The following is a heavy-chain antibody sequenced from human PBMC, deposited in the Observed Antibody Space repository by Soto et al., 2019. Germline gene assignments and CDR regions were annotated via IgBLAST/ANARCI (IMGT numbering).Heavy chain of an antibody. CDR1: GFTFSNAW. CDR3: TTSHDCGGDCYPEGYGMDV. Sequence: EVQLVESGGGLVKPGGSLRLSCAASGFTFSNAWMNWVRQAPGKGLEWVGRIKSKTDGGTTDYAAPVKGRFTISRDDSKNTLYLQMNSLKTEDTAVYYCTTSHDCGGDCYPEGYGMDVWGQGTTVTVSS. CDR2: IKSKTDGGTT. D-gene: IGHD2-21*02. V-gene: IGHV3-15*07. J-gene: IGHJ6*02.